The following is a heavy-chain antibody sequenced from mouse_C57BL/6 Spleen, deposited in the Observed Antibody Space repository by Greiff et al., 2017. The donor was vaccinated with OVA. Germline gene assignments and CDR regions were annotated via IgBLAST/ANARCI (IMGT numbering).Heavy chain of an antibody. CDR3: ARQKEGNYYFDY. V-gene: IGHV5-6*01. CDR2: ISSGGSYT. CDR1: GFTFSSYG. J-gene: IGHJ2*01. D-gene: IGHD2-1*01. Sequence: EVKLVESGGDLVKPGGSLKLSCAASGFTFSSYGMSWVRQTPDKRLEWVATISSGGSYTYYPDSVKGRFTISRDNAKNTLYLQMSSLKSEDTAMYYCARQKEGNYYFDYWGQGTTLTVSS.